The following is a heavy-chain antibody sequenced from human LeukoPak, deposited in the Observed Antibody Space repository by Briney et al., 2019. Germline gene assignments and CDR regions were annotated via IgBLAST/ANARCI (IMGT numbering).Heavy chain of an antibody. CDR1: GFTSSSYA. J-gene: IGHJ4*02. D-gene: IGHD3-22*01. CDR3: AKDQGVGNYYDSSGYYGLFDC. V-gene: IGHV3-23*01. CDR2: LSGSGGST. Sequence: GGSLRLSCAASGFTSSSYAMSWVRQAPGKGLEWVSALSGSGGSTYYVDSVKGRFTISRDNSKNTLYLQMNSLRAEDTAVYYCAKDQGVGNYYDSSGYYGLFDCWGQGTLVTVSS.